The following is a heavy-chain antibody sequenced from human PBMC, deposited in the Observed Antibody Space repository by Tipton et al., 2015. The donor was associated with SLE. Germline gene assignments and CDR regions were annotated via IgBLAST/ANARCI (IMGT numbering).Heavy chain of an antibody. J-gene: IGHJ6*03. CDR3: ARQGPLWYYYYYMDV. CDR1: GGSISSSSYY. D-gene: IGHD3-10*01. Sequence: TLSLTCTVSGGSISSSSYYWGWIRQPPGKGLEWIGSIYYSGNTYYNPSLKSRVTISVDTSKNQFSLKLSSVTAADTAVYYCARQGPLWYYYYYMDVWGKGTTVTVSS. CDR2: IYYSGNT. V-gene: IGHV4-39*01.